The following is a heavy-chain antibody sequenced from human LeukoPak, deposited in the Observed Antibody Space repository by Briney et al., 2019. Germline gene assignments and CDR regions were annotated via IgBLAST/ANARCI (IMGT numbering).Heavy chain of an antibody. CDR3: ATEWKCAY. D-gene: IGHD1-1*01. V-gene: IGHV3-64*01. J-gene: IGHJ4*02. CDR1: GFTFSSYA. CDR2: ISSNGGST. Sequence: GGSLRLSCAASGFTFSSYAMHWVRQAPGKGLEYVSAISSNGGSTYYANSVKGRFTISRDNAKNSLYLQMNSLRAEDTAVYYCATEWKCAYWGQGSLVTVSS.